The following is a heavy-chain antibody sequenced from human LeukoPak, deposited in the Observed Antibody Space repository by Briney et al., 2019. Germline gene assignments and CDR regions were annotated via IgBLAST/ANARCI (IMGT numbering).Heavy chain of an antibody. J-gene: IGHJ4*02. CDR1: GGSISSYY. Sequence: SETLSLTCTVSGGSISSYYWSWIRQPPGKGLEWIGYIYYNGSTNYNPSLKSRVTISVDTSKNQFSLKLSSVTAADTAVYYCASRSWDGSGSYYFDYWGQGTLVTVSS. CDR2: IYYNGST. D-gene: IGHD3-10*01. V-gene: IGHV4-59*01. CDR3: ASRSWDGSGSYYFDY.